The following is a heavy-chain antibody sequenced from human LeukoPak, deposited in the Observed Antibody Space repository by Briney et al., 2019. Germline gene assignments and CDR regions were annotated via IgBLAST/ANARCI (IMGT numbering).Heavy chain of an antibody. J-gene: IGHJ4*02. CDR1: GGSISSSSYY. D-gene: IGHD5-24*01. CDR3: ARVSGYKDY. V-gene: IGHV4-39*07. CDR2: IYYSGST. Sequence: SETLSLTCTVSGGSISSSSYYWCWIRQPPGKGLEWIGSIYYSGSTYYNPSLKSRVTISVDTYKNHSSLKLRSVTAADTAVYYCARVSGYKDYWGQGTLVTVSS.